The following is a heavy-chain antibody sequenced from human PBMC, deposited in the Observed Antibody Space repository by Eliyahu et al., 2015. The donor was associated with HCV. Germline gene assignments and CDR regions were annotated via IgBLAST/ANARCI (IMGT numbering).Heavy chain of an antibody. D-gene: IGHD3-16*01. CDR1: GLTFNXXA. V-gene: IGHV3-23*01. Sequence: EVQLLESGGGLVQPGGXXRLXXAXXGLTFNXXAMNWVRQAPGKGLEWVSTIGGGPSDKFYADSVKGRLTISRDNSRNTVYLQMTSLRAEDTGVYYCAKDGFAGNSLYDAFDIWGHGTMVTVSS. CDR2: IGGGPSDK. CDR3: AKDGFAGNSLYDAFDI. J-gene: IGHJ3*02.